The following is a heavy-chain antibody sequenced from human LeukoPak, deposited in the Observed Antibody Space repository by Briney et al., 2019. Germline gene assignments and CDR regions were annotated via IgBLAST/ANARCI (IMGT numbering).Heavy chain of an antibody. CDR2: ISYDGSNK. V-gene: IGHV3-30-3*01. D-gene: IGHD3-22*01. J-gene: IGHJ3*02. Sequence: GGSLRLSCAASGFTFSSYAMHWVRQAPGKGLEWVAVISYDGSNKYYADSVKGRFTISRDNSKNTLYLQMNSLRAEDTAVYYCAREYDSSGYYYPKEAFDIWGQGTMVTVSS. CDR3: AREYDSSGYYYPKEAFDI. CDR1: GFTFSSYA.